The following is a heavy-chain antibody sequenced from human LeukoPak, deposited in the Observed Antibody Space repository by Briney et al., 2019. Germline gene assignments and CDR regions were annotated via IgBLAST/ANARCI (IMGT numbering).Heavy chain of an antibody. CDR2: IYYSGST. Sequence: GSLRLSCAASGFTFSSYWMSWVRQAPGKGLEWIGSIYYSGSTYYNPSLKSRVTISVDTSKNQFSLKLSSVTAADTAVYYCARRDCSSTSCYTFDYWGQGTLVTVSS. D-gene: IGHD2-2*02. CDR1: GFTFSSYW. CDR3: ARRDCSSTSCYTFDY. J-gene: IGHJ4*02. V-gene: IGHV4-39*01.